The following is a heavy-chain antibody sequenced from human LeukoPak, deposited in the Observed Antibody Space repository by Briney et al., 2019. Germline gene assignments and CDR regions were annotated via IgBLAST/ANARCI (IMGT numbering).Heavy chain of an antibody. Sequence: GGSLSLSCPASRFTLSSYAMTCVRHPPEGGLEWVSAIRTTGGGTYYADSMKGRFTISRDNSKSTLYLQMDSLRAEDTAVYSCAKDRGDCSSTSCYLSDWGQGTLVLVSS. V-gene: IGHV3-23*01. CDR1: RFTLSSYA. CDR2: IRTTGGGT. J-gene: IGHJ1*01. D-gene: IGHD2-2*01. CDR3: AKDRGDCSSTSCYLSD.